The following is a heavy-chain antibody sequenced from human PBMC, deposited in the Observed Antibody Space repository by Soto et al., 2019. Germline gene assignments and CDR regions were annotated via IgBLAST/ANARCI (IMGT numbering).Heavy chain of an antibody. CDR1: GGSISSYY. J-gene: IGHJ4*02. V-gene: IGHV4-59*01. Sequence: KASETLSLTCTVSGGSISSYYWNWIRQSPGKGLEWIGYISYSGSTNYNPSLKSRVTITTDTPKNQFSLKLSSVTAADTAVYYCARVVYDSSGYGFFDYWGQGTLVTVSS. D-gene: IGHD3-22*01. CDR3: ARVVYDSSGYGFFDY. CDR2: ISYSGST.